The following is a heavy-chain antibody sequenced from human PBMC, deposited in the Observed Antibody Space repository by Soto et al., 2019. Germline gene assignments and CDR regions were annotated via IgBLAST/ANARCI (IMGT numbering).Heavy chain of an antibody. D-gene: IGHD6-13*01. Sequence: GGSLRLSCAASGFTFSSYAMSWVRQAPGKGLEWVSAISGSGGSTYYADSVKGRFTISRDNSKNTLYLQMNSLRAEDTAVYYCAKDSLPGIAAAISPWGQGTLVTVSS. CDR3: AKDSLPGIAAAISP. CDR2: ISGSGGST. V-gene: IGHV3-23*01. CDR1: GFTFSSYA. J-gene: IGHJ5*02.